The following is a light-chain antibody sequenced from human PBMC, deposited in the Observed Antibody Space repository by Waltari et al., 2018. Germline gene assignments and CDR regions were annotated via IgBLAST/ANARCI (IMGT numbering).Light chain of an antibody. CDR3: ASFISGSTSSVL. Sequence: QSALTQPASVSGSPGQSITISCTGTSSDIGAFNYVSWYQQHPGKAPKVLIYDVTNRPSGVSYRFSGSKSGNTASLTISGLQAEDEAYYHCASFISGSTSSVLFVGGTKLTVL. V-gene: IGLV2-14*03. CDR1: SSDIGAFNY. CDR2: DVT. J-gene: IGLJ3*02.